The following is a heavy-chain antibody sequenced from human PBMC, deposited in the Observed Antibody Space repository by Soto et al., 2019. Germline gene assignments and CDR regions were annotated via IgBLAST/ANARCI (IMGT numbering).Heavy chain of an antibody. D-gene: IGHD3-22*01. CDR2: IKQDGSEK. CDR3: ARVQRVDYDSSGYYFYYYYGMDV. CDR1: GFTFSSYW. J-gene: IGHJ6*02. V-gene: IGHV3-7*01. Sequence: GGSLRLSCAASGFTFSSYWMSWVRQAPGKGLEWVANIKQDGSEKYYVDSVKGRLTISRDNAKNSLYLQMNSLRAEDTAVYYCARVQRVDYDSSGYYFYYYYGMDVWGQGTTVTVSS.